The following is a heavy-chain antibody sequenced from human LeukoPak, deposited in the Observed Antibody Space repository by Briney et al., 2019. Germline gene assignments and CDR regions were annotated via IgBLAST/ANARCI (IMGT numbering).Heavy chain of an antibody. CDR1: GGSFSGYY. J-gene: IGHJ5*02. D-gene: IGHD3-10*01. CDR3: AGQYYYGSGRSPFDP. CDR2: IYTSGST. Sequence: SETLSLTCAVYGGSFSGYYWSWIRQPAGKGLEWIGRIYTSGSTNYNPSLKSRVTMSVDTSKNQFSLKLSSVTAADTAVYYCAGQYYYGSGRSPFDPWGQGTLVTVSS. V-gene: IGHV4-59*10.